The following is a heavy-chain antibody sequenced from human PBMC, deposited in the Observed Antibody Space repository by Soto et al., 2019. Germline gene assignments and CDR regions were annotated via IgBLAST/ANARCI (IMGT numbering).Heavy chain of an antibody. Sequence: QVQLVQSGAEAKKPGASVKVSCKASGYTFTGYGISWVRQAPGQGLEWMGWISAYNGNTNYAQKLQGRVTMTTDTSTSTAYMELRSLRSDDTAVYYCARDLLGGYERPLRSTAPIDYWGQGTLVTVSS. J-gene: IGHJ4*02. V-gene: IGHV1-18*04. D-gene: IGHD5-12*01. CDR3: ARDLLGGYERPLRSTAPIDY. CDR2: ISAYNGNT. CDR1: GYTFTGYG.